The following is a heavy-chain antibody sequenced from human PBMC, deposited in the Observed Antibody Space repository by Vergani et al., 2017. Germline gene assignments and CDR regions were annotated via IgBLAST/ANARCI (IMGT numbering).Heavy chain of an antibody. D-gene: IGHD3-22*01. V-gene: IGHV7-4-1*02. Sequence: QVHLVQSGSELKKPGASVKVSCKASGYPFTVYSINWVRQAPGQGLEWMGWINTNTGNPTYAQGFAGRFVFSLDTSVSTAYLQISSLKAEDSALYYCARVLNGYDSCGSLGNWGQGTLLTVSS. CDR2: INTNTGNP. CDR1: GYPFTVYS. CDR3: ARVLNGYDSCGSLGN. J-gene: IGHJ4*02.